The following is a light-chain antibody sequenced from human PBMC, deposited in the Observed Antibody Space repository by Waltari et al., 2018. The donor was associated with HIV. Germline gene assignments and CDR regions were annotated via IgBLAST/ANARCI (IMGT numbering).Light chain of an antibody. Sequence: QSVLTQPPSVSGAPGQRVTISCTGSSSTIGAGYHVHWYQQLPGTTPKLLIYGNSNRPSGVPDRFSGSKSGTSASLAITGLQAEDEADYYCQSHDSSLSGYVFGTGTKVTVL. CDR2: GNS. CDR1: SSTIGAGYH. J-gene: IGLJ1*01. V-gene: IGLV1-40*01. CDR3: QSHDSSLSGYV.